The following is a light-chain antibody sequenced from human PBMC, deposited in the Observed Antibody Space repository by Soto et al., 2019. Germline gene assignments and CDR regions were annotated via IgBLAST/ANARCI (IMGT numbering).Light chain of an antibody. J-gene: IGKJ1*01. CDR1: QSISNW. CDR2: KAS. CDR3: QQYNSYSGT. Sequence: DIQMTQSPSTLSASVRDRVTITCRASQSISNWLAWYQQKAGKAPKLLIYKASSLESGVPSRFSGSGSGTEFTLTISSLQPDDFATYYCQQYNSYSGTFGQGTKVEIK. V-gene: IGKV1-5*03.